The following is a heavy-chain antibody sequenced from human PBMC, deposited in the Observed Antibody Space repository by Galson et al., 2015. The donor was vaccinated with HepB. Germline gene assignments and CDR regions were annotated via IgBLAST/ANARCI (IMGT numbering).Heavy chain of an antibody. D-gene: IGHD3-10*01. CDR2: ISGSGGST. Sequence: SLRLSCAASGFTFSSYAMSWVRQAPGKGLEWVSAISGSGGSTYYADSVKGRFTISRDNSKNTLYLQMNSLRAEDTAVYYCAKSLYGSGSDPHWYFDLWGRGTLVTVSS. J-gene: IGHJ2*01. CDR3: AKSLYGSGSDPHWYFDL. CDR1: GFTFSSYA. V-gene: IGHV3-23*01.